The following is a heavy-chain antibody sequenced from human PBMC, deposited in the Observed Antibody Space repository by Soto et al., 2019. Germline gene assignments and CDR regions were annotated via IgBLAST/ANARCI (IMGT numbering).Heavy chain of an antibody. J-gene: IGHJ4*02. CDR1: GYTFTSYG. Sequence: QVQLVQSGAEVKKPGASVKVSCKASGYTFTSYGISWVRQAPGQGLEWMGWISAYNGNTNYAQKPQGRVTMXXDXSXXTAYMELRSLRSDDTAVYYCARDASPYGDYSGFDYWGQGTLVTVSS. V-gene: IGHV1-18*01. CDR3: ARDASPYGDYSGFDY. D-gene: IGHD4-17*01. CDR2: ISAYNGNT.